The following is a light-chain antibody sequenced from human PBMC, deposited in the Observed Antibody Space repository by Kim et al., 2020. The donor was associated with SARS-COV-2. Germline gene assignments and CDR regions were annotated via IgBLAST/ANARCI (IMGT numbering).Light chain of an antibody. CDR3: QQYNSFPYT. V-gene: IGKV1-5*03. CDR1: QSFGKW. CDR2: KAS. J-gene: IGKJ2*01. Sequence: SASIGDTVTNNCRARQSFGKWLAWLQQKPGRAPRVLIYKASNLETGVPSRFSGSGSETDFTLTIRNLQPEDIATYYCQQYNSFPYTFGQGTKLEIK.